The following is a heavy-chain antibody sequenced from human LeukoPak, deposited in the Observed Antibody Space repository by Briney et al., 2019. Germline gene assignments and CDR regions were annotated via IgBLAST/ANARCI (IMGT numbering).Heavy chain of an antibody. Sequence: SETLSLTCTLSGGSIGSGSFFWDWIRQPPGKGLEWLGSIHSIGSTYYNPSLKSRLTMSVDTSKNQFSLKLSSVTAADTAVYYCATTSYISSWHWNFDYWGQGTLVTVSS. CDR2: IHSIGST. CDR1: GGSIGSGSFF. CDR3: ATTSYISSWHWNFDY. J-gene: IGHJ4*02. V-gene: IGHV4-39*01. D-gene: IGHD6-13*01.